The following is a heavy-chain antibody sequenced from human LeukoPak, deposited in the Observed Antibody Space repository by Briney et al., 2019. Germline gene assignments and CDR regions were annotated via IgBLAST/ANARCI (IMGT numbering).Heavy chain of an antibody. V-gene: IGHV3-23*01. CDR3: AKRMATTQPLPDY. CDR1: GFTVSSNY. Sequence: GGSLRLSCAASGFTVSSNYISWVRQAPGKGLEWVSAISGSGGSTYYADSVKGRFTISRDNSKNTLYLQMNSLRAEDTAVYYCAKRMATTQPLPDYWGQGTLVTVSS. CDR2: ISGSGGST. D-gene: IGHD5-24*01. J-gene: IGHJ4*02.